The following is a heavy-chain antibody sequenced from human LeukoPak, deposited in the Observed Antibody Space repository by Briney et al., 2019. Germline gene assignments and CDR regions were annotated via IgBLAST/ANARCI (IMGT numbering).Heavy chain of an antibody. V-gene: IGHV1-18*01. CDR2: ISAYNGNT. CDR3: ARGDSSGSYYGMDV. CDR1: GGTFSSYG. Sequence: ASVKVSCKASGGTFSSYGISWVRQAPGQGLEWMGWISAYNGNTNYAQKLQGRVTMTTDTSTSTAYMELRSLRSDDTAVYYCARGDSSGSYYGMDVWGQGTMVTVSS. J-gene: IGHJ6*02. D-gene: IGHD6-19*01.